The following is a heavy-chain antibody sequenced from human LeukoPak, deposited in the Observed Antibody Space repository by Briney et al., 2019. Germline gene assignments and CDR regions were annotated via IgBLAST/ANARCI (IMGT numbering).Heavy chain of an antibody. D-gene: IGHD5-18*01. J-gene: IGHJ4*02. V-gene: IGHV4-4*02. CDR3: ARAPATAMVNGFRPHYFDY. CDR2: IYHSGST. CDR1: GGSISSSNW. Sequence: SETLSLTCAVSGGSISSSNWWSWVRQPPGKGLEWIGEIYHSGSTNYNPSLKSRVTISVDRSKNQFSLRLSSVTAADTAVYYCARAPATAMVNGFRPHYFDYWGQGTLVTVSS.